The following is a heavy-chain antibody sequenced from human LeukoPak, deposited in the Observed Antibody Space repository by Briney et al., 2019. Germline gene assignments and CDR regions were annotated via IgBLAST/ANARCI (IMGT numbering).Heavy chain of an antibody. CDR3: ARVLVVRGVTRIDP. V-gene: IGHV3-11*01. J-gene: IGHJ5*02. CDR2: ISSSGSTT. D-gene: IGHD3-10*01. CDR1: GFTFSDYY. Sequence: GGSLRLSCAASGFTFSDYYMSWIRQAPGKGLEWVSYISSSGSTTYYADSVKGRFTISTDNAKNSLYLQMNSLRAEDTAVYYCARVLVVRGVTRIDPWGQGTLVTVSS.